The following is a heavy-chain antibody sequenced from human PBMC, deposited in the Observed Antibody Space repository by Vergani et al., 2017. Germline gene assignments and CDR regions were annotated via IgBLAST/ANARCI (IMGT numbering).Heavy chain of an antibody. Sequence: QVQLVESGGGLVKPGGSLRLSCAASGFTFSDYYMSWIRQAPGKGLEWVSYISSSGSTIYYADSVKGRFTSSRDNAKNSLDLQMNSLRAEDTAVYYCARDNYGGNSFADAFDIWGQGTMVTVSS. CDR3: ARDNYGGNSFADAFDI. CDR1: GFTFSDYY. D-gene: IGHD4-23*01. CDR2: ISSSGSTI. V-gene: IGHV3-11*04. J-gene: IGHJ3*02.